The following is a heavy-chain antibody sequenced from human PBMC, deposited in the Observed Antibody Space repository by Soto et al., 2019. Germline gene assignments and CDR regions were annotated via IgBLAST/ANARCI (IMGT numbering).Heavy chain of an antibody. V-gene: IGHV1-18*01. D-gene: IGHD3-22*01. CDR1: GYAFSNYG. CDR2: ISPYNGNT. J-gene: IGHJ5*02. CDR3: ARDRNGNCYDSSGP. Sequence: QVQLMQSGGVVKEPGASVRVSCEASGYAFSNYGISWVRQAPGQGHEWMTWISPYNGNTYFAQKFQDRVTVTTDTSTNTAYMELRSLRTDDTAVYYCARDRNGNCYDSSGPWGQGTLVTVSS.